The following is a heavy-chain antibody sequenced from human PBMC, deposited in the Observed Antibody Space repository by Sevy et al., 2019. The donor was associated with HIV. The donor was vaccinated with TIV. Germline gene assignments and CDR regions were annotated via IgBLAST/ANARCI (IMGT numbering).Heavy chain of an antibody. D-gene: IGHD1-26*01. CDR2: IYYSGST. V-gene: IGHV4-61*01. CDR3: ASSRVGASPFDY. CDR1: GGSVSSGSYY. J-gene: IGHJ4*02. Sequence: SETLSLTCTVSGGSVSSGSYYWSWIRQPPGKGLEWIGYIYYSGSTNYNPSLKSRVTISIDTSKNQFSLKLNSVTAADTAVYYCASSRVGASPFDYWSQGTLVTVSS.